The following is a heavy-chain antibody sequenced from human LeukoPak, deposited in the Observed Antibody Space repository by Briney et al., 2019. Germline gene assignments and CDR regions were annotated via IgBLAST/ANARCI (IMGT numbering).Heavy chain of an antibody. CDR3: ARGFRYFDY. Sequence: ASETLSLTCTVSGVSISSSSYCWGWIRQPPGKGLEWIGYIYYSGSTNYNPSLKSRVTISVDTSKNQFSLKLTSVTAADTAVYYCARGFRYFDYWGQRTLVTVSS. J-gene: IGHJ4*02. CDR2: IYYSGST. V-gene: IGHV4-61*05. CDR1: GVSISSSSYC. D-gene: IGHD3-3*01.